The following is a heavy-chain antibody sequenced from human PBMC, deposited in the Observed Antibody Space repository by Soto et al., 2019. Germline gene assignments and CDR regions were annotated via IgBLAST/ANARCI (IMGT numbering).Heavy chain of an antibody. V-gene: IGHV3-21*01. CDR3: ARYDSSGYYWPYYYYGMDV. Sequence: PWGALRLSCAASGVTFSTYSKNWVRHAPGKGLEWVSSISDSSSYIYYADSVKGRFTISRDNAKNSLYLQMNSLRAEDTAVYYCARYDSSGYYWPYYYYGMDVWGQGTTVTVSS. J-gene: IGHJ6*02. CDR1: GVTFSTYS. CDR2: ISDSSSYI. D-gene: IGHD3-22*01.